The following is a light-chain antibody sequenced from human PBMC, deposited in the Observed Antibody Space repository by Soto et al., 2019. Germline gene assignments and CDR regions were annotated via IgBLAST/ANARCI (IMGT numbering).Light chain of an antibody. V-gene: IGKV3-20*01. CDR1: QSVTNNY. CDR2: GSS. CDR3: HQYGSSPPYT. Sequence: EVVLTQSPGTLSLSPGESATLSCRASQSVTNNYFAWYQQKPGQAPRLLIFGSSDRDTGIPDRFSGSGSGAYFTLTISRLEPEDFAVYYCHQYGSSPPYTFGQGTKLEIK. J-gene: IGKJ2*01.